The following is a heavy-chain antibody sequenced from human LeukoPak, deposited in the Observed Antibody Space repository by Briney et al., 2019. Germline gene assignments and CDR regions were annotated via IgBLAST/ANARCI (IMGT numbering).Heavy chain of an antibody. CDR3: AKDLHILTGYSLDY. Sequence: GSLRLSCAASGFTFSSYAMSWVRQAPGKGLEWVSAISGSGGSTYYADSVKGRFTISRDNSKNTLYLQMNSLRASDTAVYYCAKDLHILTGYSLDYWGQGTLVTVSS. J-gene: IGHJ4*02. D-gene: IGHD3-9*01. CDR1: GFTFSSYA. V-gene: IGHV3-23*01. CDR2: ISGSGGST.